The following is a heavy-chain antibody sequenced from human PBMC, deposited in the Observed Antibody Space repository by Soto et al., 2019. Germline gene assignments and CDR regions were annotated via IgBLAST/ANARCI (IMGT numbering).Heavy chain of an antibody. J-gene: IGHJ4*02. Sequence: QVQLVQSGAEVKKPGSSVKVSCKASGGTFSSYAISWVRQVPGQGLEWMGGIIPLFGTANYAQKFQGRVTITADGSTSTVYMEMSSLRSQDTAVYYCARAGTDYYGSGSYGLDGYWGQGTLVTVSS. CDR1: GGTFSSYA. CDR2: IIPLFGTA. CDR3: ARAGTDYYGSGSYGLDGY. V-gene: IGHV1-69*01. D-gene: IGHD3-10*01.